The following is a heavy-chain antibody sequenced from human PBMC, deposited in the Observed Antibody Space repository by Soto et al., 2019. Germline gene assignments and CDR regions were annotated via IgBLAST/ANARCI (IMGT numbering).Heavy chain of an antibody. Sequence: PSETLSLTCTVSGGSISSGEYYWCWIRQPPGKGLEWIGYIYYSGSTYYNPSLKSRVTISVDTSKNQFSLKLSSVTAADTAVYYCARDSSHYYGSGSFDYWGQGTLVTVSS. CDR1: GGSISSGEYY. CDR2: IYYSGST. J-gene: IGHJ4*02. V-gene: IGHV4-30-4*01. D-gene: IGHD3-10*01. CDR3: ARDSSHYYGSGSFDY.